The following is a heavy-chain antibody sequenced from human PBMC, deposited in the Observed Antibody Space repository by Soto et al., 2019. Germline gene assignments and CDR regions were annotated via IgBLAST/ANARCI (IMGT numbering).Heavy chain of an antibody. CDR3: ARDLYGDYVMCAFDI. D-gene: IGHD4-17*01. CDR2: ISAYNGNT. Sequence: ASVKVSCKASGYTFTSYGISWVRQAPGQGLEWMGWISAYNGNTNYAQKLQGRVTMTTDTSTSTAYMELRSLRSDGTAVYYCARDLYGDYVMCAFDIWGQGTMVTVSS. CDR1: GYTFTSYG. V-gene: IGHV1-18*01. J-gene: IGHJ3*02.